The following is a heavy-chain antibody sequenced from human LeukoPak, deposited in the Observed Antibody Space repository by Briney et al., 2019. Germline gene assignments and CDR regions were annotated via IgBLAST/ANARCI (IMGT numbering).Heavy chain of an antibody. J-gene: IGHJ4*02. D-gene: IGHD1-26*01. Sequence: PGGSLRLSCAVSGFTFSASWMTWVRQAPGKGLEWVANIKDNGRGEYYVDSVKGRFTVSRDNAKNSVYLQMNSLRAEDTAVYYCARDGSRGWDYWGQGTLVTVSS. CDR2: IKDNGRGE. CDR3: ARDGSRGWDY. CDR1: GFTFSASW. V-gene: IGHV3-7*01.